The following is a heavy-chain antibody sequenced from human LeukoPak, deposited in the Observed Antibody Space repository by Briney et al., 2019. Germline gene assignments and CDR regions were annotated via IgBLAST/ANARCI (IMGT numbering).Heavy chain of an antibody. J-gene: IGHJ4*02. Sequence: GGPLRLSCAASGFAFSDFYMFWIRQAPGKGLEWISYISNSGSTLYYADSVKGRFTISRDNDKNLLYLQMNSLRADDTAVYYCARDASGSYDYWGQGTLVTVSS. V-gene: IGHV3-11*01. CDR3: ARDASGSYDY. CDR1: GFAFSDFY. D-gene: IGHD3-10*01. CDR2: ISNSGSTL.